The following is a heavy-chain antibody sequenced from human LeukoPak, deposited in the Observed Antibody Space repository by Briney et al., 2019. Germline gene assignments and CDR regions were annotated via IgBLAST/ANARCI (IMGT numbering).Heavy chain of an antibody. V-gene: IGHV3-7*01. Sequence: GGSLRLSCAASGFTFSSYAMSWVRQAPGKGLEWVANIKQDGSEKYYVDSVKGRFTISRDNAKNSLYLQMNSLRAEDTAVYYCARVHGGATAPDYWGQGTLVTVSS. CDR2: IKQDGSEK. CDR1: GFTFSSYA. J-gene: IGHJ4*02. D-gene: IGHD1-26*01. CDR3: ARVHGGATAPDY.